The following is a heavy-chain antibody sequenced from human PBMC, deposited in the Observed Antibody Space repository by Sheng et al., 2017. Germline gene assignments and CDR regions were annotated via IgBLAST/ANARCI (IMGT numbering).Heavy chain of an antibody. Sequence: QLQLQESGPGLVKPSETLSLTCTVSGGSISSSSYYWGWIRQPPGKGLEWIGSIYYSGSTYYNPSLKSRVTISVDTSKNQFSLKLSSVTAADTAVYYCARQTRLYMDVVGQRGPTVTVSS. D-gene: IGHD4-17*01. J-gene: IGHJ6*03. CDR2: IYYSGST. V-gene: IGHV4-39*01. CDR3: ARQTRLYMDV. CDR1: GGSISSSSYY.